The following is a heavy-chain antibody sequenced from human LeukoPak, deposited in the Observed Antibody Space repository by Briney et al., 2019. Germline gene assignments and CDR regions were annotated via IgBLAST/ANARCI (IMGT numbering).Heavy chain of an antibody. V-gene: IGHV4-38-2*01. CDR2: IYHSGST. D-gene: IGHD3-22*01. CDR3: ARGAPYDSSGYYYDEDAFDI. Sequence: PSETLSLTCAVSGYSISSGYYWGWIRQPPGKGLEWIGSIYHSGSTYYNPSLKSRVTISVDTSKNQFSLKLSPVTAADTAVYYCARGAPYDSSGYYYDEDAFDIWGQGTMVTVSS. CDR1: GYSISSGYY. J-gene: IGHJ3*02.